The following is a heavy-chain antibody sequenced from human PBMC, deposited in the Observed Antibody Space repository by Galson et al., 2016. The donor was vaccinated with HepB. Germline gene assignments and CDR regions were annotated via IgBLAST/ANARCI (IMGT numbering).Heavy chain of an antibody. D-gene: IGHD4-17*01. CDR3: ARDRSTVTYLDY. Sequence: SLRLSCAASGFSFRSYDMHWVRQAPGKGLEWVAGISYDGNNINYGYSVKGRFTISRDNSKSTLYLQMNSLGAEDTAVYFCARDRSTVTYLDYWGQGTLVSVSS. V-gene: IGHV3-33*01. CDR1: GFSFRSYD. CDR2: ISYDGNNI. J-gene: IGHJ4*02.